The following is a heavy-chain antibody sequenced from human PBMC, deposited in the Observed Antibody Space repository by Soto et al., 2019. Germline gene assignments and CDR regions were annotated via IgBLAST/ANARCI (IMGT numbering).Heavy chain of an antibody. Sequence: ASVTVSCQASGYTFTSHGISWVRQAPGQGLEWMGWISPYNGNTNYAQKLQGRVTMTTDTSTSTAYMELRSLRSDDTAVYYCARDISGLLGFIADYWGQGTLVTVSS. CDR1: GYTFTSHG. CDR2: ISPYNGNT. D-gene: IGHD3-22*01. V-gene: IGHV1-18*01. J-gene: IGHJ4*02. CDR3: ARDISGLLGFIADY.